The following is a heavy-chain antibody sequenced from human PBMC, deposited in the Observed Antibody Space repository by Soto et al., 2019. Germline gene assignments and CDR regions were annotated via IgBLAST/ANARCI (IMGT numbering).Heavy chain of an antibody. CDR1: GLTFRSYW. J-gene: IGHJ4*02. V-gene: IGHV3-74*03. D-gene: IGHD2-21*01. CDR2: INTDGSVA. Sequence: GWSLRLSCAASGLTFRSYWMHWVRQAPGKGLVWVSLINTDGSVAMYVDSVKGRFTISRDNAKNTLYLHLNSLRAEDTAVYYWLRDTPLWRLDFSGPGTLRTVSS. CDR3: LRDTPLWRLDF.